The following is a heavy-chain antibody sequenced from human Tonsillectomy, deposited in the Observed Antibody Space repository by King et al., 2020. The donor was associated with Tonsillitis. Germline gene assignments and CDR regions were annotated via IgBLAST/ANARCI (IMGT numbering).Heavy chain of an antibody. CDR3: ARDRFCSGGSCKMGDSFDI. V-gene: IGHV4-61*02. CDR2: IYPSGST. CDR1: GGSISSGSYY. D-gene: IGHD2-15*01. J-gene: IGHJ3*02. Sequence: VQLQESGPGLVKPSQTLSLTCSVSGGSISSGSYYWSWIRQPAGKGLEWIGLIYPSGSTNYNPSLKSRVSMSVDTSKNQFSLNLSSVTAADTAVYYCARDRFCSGGSCKMGDSFDIWGQGTMVTVSS.